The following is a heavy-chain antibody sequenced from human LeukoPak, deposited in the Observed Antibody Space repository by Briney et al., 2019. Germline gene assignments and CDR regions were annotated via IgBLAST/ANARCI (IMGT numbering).Heavy chain of an antibody. Sequence: GRSLRLSCAASGFTFSSYGMHWVRQAPGKGLEWVAVISYDGSNKYYADSVKGRFTISRDNSKNTLYLQMNSLRAEDTAVYYCAKDRDYYYDSSGSFEYWGQGTLVTVSS. CDR1: GFTFSSYG. V-gene: IGHV3-30*18. CDR3: AKDRDYYYDSSGSFEY. J-gene: IGHJ4*02. CDR2: ISYDGSNK. D-gene: IGHD3-22*01.